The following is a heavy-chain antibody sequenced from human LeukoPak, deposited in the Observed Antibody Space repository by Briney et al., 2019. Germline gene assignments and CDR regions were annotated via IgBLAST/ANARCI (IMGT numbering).Heavy chain of an antibody. V-gene: IGHV1-2*04. Sequence: ASVKVSCKASGYTFTGYYMHWVRQALGQGLEWMGWINPNSGGTNYAQKFQGWVTMTRDTSISTAYMELSRLRSDDTAVYYCAREGIAVAGTRVGYYYYYGMDVWGQGTTVTVSS. CDR1: GYTFTGYY. CDR2: INPNSGGT. J-gene: IGHJ6*02. CDR3: AREGIAVAGTRVGYYYYYGMDV. D-gene: IGHD6-19*01.